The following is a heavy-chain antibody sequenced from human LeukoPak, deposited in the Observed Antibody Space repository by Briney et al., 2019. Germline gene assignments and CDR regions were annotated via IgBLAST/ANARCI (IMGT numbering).Heavy chain of an antibody. CDR2: ISGHNDNT. V-gene: IGHV1-18*01. CDR3: ARSSRDGYTHFDY. Sequence: GASVKVSCKASGYTFTSYGISWVRQAPGQGLEWMGWISGHNDNTNYAQKFQGRVTMTADTSTTTAYMEVRSLRSDDTAMYFCARSSRDGYTHFDYWGQGTLVTVSS. D-gene: IGHD5-24*01. CDR1: GYTFTSYG. J-gene: IGHJ4*02.